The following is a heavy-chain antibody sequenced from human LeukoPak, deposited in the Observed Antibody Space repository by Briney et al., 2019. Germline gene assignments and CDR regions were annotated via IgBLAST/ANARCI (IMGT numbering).Heavy chain of an antibody. D-gene: IGHD6-13*01. V-gene: IGHV3-53*01. CDR1: GFTINNNY. CDR3: AGAIGSIWYEFDY. J-gene: IGHJ4*02. CDR2: IYSGGYT. Sequence: PGGSLRLSCAASGFTINNNYMSWVRQAPGGGLEWVSVIYSGGYTYYAGSVKGRFTISRDNSKNTLYLQMNSLRAEDTVVYYCAGAIGSIWYEFDYWGQGTLVTVSS.